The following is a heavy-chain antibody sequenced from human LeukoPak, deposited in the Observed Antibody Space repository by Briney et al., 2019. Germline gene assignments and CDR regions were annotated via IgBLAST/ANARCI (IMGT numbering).Heavy chain of an antibody. J-gene: IGHJ4*02. D-gene: IGHD6-13*01. CDR3: AKDRGSSELDY. CDR2: IWYGGSNK. V-gene: IGHV3-30*02. CDR1: GFTFSSYG. Sequence: GGSLRLSCAASGFTFSSYGMHWVRQAPGKGLEWVAVIWYGGSNKYYADSVKGRFTISRDNSKNTLYLQMNSLRAEDTAVYYCAKDRGSSELDYWGQGTLVTVSS.